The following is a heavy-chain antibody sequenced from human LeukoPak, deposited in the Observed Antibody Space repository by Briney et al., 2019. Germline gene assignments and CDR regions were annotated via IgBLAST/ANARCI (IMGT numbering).Heavy chain of an antibody. D-gene: IGHD3-22*01. CDR1: GVSITSDY. J-gene: IGHJ4*02. CDR2: IYTSGTT. Sequence: PSETLSLTCTVSGVSITSDYWTWIRQPAGKGLEWIGRIYTSGTTNYNPSLKSRVTMSIDTSKDQFSLKLSSVTAADTAVYYCARGPHYYDSSGYYSSFDYWGQGTLVTVSS. V-gene: IGHV4-4*07. CDR3: ARGPHYYDSSGYYSSFDY.